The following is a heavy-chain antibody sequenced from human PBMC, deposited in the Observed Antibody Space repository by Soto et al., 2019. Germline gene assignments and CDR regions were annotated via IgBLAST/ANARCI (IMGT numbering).Heavy chain of an antibody. Sequence: QVQLVQSGAEVKKPASSVKVSCKASGGTFSSYTISCVRQAPGHGLEWMGRIIPILGIANYAQKFQGRVTITADKSTSTAYMELSSLRSAVTAVYYWARWRTGGDTATGTASWGQGTLITVSS. CDR2: IIPILGIA. D-gene: IGHD5-18*01. J-gene: IGHJ5*02. V-gene: IGHV1-69*02. CDR1: GGTFSSYT. CDR3: ARWRTGGDTATGTAS.